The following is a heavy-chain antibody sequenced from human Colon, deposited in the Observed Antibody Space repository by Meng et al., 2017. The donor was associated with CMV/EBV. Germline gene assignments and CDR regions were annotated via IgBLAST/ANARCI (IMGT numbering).Heavy chain of an antibody. CDR3: ARMSSVYGMDV. V-gene: IGHV4-34*01. Sequence: SQTRSLTCAVSGGSFSGWYWAWIRQPPGKGLEWIGEINYSGKTNYDESLKSRVTMSVDTSKNQLSLQLTSVTAADTALYYCARMSSVYGMDVWGQGTTVTVSS. CDR1: GGSFSGWY. D-gene: IGHD6-25*01. J-gene: IGHJ6*02. CDR2: INYSGKT.